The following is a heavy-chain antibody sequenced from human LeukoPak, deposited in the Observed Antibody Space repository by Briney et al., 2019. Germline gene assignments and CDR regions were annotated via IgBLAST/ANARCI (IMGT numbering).Heavy chain of an antibody. CDR1: GGSISSYY. J-gene: IGHJ6*02. CDR3: AIVEMDGMDV. Sequence: PSETLSLTCTVSGGSISSYYWSWIRQPPGKRLEWIGYIYYSGSTNYNPSLKSRVTISVDTSKNQFSLKLSSVTAADTAVYYCAIVEMDGMDVWGQGTTVTVSS. V-gene: IGHV4-59*01. D-gene: IGHD5-24*01. CDR2: IYYSGST.